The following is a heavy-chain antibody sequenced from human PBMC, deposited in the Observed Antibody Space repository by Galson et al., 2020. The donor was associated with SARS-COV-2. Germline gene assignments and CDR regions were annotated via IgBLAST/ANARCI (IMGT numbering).Heavy chain of an antibody. Sequence: GESLKISCAASGFTFRDYTMHWVRQAPGKGLEWVSLLSWDGGTTFYADSVKGRFTISKDNSKNSLYLQMNSLRTEDTALYYCAKDISRRGLALPDYWGQGTLVTVSS. CDR2: LSWDGGTT. D-gene: IGHD3-3*02. CDR1: GFTFRDYT. J-gene: IGHJ4*02. CDR3: AKDISRRGLALPDY. V-gene: IGHV3-43*01.